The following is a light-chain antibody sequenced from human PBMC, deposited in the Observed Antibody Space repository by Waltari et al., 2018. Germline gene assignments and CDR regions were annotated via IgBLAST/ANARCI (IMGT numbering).Light chain of an antibody. Sequence: QSALTQPASVSGSPGQSITLSCTGTSNAIGNYDLVSSYQQRPGEAPKLLMYGATKRPSGVSNRFSGSKSGKTASLTISGLQTEDEADYYCFSFVAANSFVFGPGTKVTVL. V-gene: IGLV2-23*01. CDR2: GAT. CDR1: SNAIGNYDL. CDR3: FSFVAANSFV. J-gene: IGLJ1*01.